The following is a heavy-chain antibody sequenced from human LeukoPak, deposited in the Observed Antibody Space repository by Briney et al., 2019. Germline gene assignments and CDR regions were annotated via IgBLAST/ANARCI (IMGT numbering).Heavy chain of an antibody. Sequence: PSETLSLSCSFSGYSIRSGYSWGWIRHPPGKGLEWIGSICHSGNTYYNPSLKSRVTISLDTSKNQFSQKLNSVTAADAAVYFCARSMISMLKVNWFDPWGQGTLVTVSS. CDR2: ICHSGNT. V-gene: IGHV4-38-2*01. D-gene: IGHD3-16*01. J-gene: IGHJ5*02. CDR3: ARSMISMLKVNWFDP. CDR1: GYSIRSGYS.